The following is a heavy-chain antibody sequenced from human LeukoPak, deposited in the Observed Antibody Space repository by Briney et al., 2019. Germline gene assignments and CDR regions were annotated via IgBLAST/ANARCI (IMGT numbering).Heavy chain of an antibody. J-gene: IGHJ6*02. D-gene: IGHD3-3*01. CDR1: GYTFTSYD. V-gene: IGHV1-8*01. CDR2: MNPNSGNT. CDR3: ARGWSDPTYYYYGMDV. Sequence: ASVKVSCKASGYTFTSYDINWVRQATGQGLEWMGWMNPNSGNTGYAQKFQGRVTMTRNTSISTAYMELSSLRSEDRAVYYCARGWSDPTYYYYGMDVWGQGTTVTVSS.